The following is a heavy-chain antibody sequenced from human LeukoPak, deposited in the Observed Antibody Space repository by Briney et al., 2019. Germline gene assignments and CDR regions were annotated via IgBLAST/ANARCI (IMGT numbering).Heavy chain of an antibody. CDR1: GFTFGDDA. CDR3: SYPGKGFDY. CDR2: IRSKAYGGAT. J-gene: IGHJ4*02. Sequence: GGSLRLSCSASGFTFGDDAMSWVRQAPGKGLEWVGFIRSKAYGGATEYAASVKGRFTISRDDSKSIAYLQMDSLKTEDTAVYYCSYPGKGFDYWGQGNLVTVSS. V-gene: IGHV3-49*04.